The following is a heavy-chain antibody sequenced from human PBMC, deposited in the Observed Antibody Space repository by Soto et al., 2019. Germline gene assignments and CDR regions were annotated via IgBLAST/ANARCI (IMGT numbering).Heavy chain of an antibody. V-gene: IGHV1-18*04. Sequence: QVQLVQSGAEVKKPGASVKVSCKASGYTFTSYGISWVRQAPGQGLEWMGWISAYNGNTNYAQKLQGRVTMTTDTSTSTAYKELRSLRSDDTAVYYCARDALRYFDWLLSFDYWGQGTLVTVSS. D-gene: IGHD3-9*01. CDR2: ISAYNGNT. CDR3: ARDALRYFDWLLSFDY. J-gene: IGHJ4*02. CDR1: GYTFTSYG.